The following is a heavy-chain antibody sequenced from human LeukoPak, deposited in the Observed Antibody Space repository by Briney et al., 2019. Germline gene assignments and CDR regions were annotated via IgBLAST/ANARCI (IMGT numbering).Heavy chain of an antibody. D-gene: IGHD3-10*01. CDR3: ARARASGNYYHYMDV. V-gene: IGHV4-34*01. Sequence: GSLRLSCAASGFTFSSYAMNWVRQAPGKGLEWIGEINHSGSTNYNPSLKSRVTISVDTSKNQFSLKLSSVTAADTAVYYCARARASGNYYHYMDVWGKGTTVTISS. CDR1: GFTFSSYA. CDR2: INHSGST. J-gene: IGHJ6*03.